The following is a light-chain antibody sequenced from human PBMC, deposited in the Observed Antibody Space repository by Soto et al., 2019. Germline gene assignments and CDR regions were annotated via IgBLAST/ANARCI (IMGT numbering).Light chain of an antibody. CDR2: RNN. Sequence: QSVLTQPPSASGTPGQRVTISCSGSSSNIGSNYVYWYQQLPGTAPKLLIYRNNQPPSGVPDRFSGSKSGTSASLAISGLRYEGEADYYCAAWDDSLRGVFGGGTKLTVL. CDR3: AAWDDSLRGV. J-gene: IGLJ3*02. V-gene: IGLV1-47*01. CDR1: SSNIGSNY.